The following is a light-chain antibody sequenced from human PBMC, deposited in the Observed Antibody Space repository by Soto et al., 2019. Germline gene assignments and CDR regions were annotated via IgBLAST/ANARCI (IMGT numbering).Light chain of an antibody. CDR2: AAS. CDR3: QQYNNWPWT. Sequence: DIQMTQSPSSLSAAVGDRVTITCRASQNISNYLNWYQQRPGEAPKLLIYAASSFQTGVPSRFSGSGSGTDLTLTISSLQPEDFAVYYCQQYNNWPWTLGQGTKVDIK. J-gene: IGKJ1*01. CDR1: QNISNY. V-gene: IGKV1-39*01.